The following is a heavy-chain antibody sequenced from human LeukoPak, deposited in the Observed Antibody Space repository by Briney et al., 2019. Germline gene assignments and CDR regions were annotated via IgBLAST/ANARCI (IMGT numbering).Heavy chain of an antibody. CDR2: ISSSGSTI. CDR1: GFTFSSYE. D-gene: IGHD5-18*01. CDR3: ARGGYRFGPLDY. Sequence: GGPLRLSCAASGFTFSSYEMNWVRQAPGKGLEWVSYISSSGSTIYYADSVKGRFTISRDNARNSLSLRMNSLRAEDTAVYYCARGGYRFGPLDYWGQGTLVTVSS. V-gene: IGHV3-48*03. J-gene: IGHJ4*02.